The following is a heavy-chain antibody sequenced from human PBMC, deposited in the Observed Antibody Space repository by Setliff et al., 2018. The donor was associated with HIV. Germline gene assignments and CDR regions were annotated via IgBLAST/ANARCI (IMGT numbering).Heavy chain of an antibody. D-gene: IGHD3-10*01. V-gene: IGHV4-61*09. Sequence: SETLSLTCSVSGGSINRGTYYWTGIRQSAGKGLEWIGHIYITGDTDYNPSLKSRVTISVDTSKNQFSLTLTSVTATDTAVYYCARVGYHGSGRYSFDYWGQGTLVTVSS. CDR2: IYITGDT. CDR3: ARVGYHGSGRYSFDY. CDR1: GGSINRGTYY. J-gene: IGHJ4*02.